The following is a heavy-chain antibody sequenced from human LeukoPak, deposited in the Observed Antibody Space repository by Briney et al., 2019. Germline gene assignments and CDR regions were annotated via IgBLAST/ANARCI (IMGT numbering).Heavy chain of an antibody. V-gene: IGHV4-39*07. CDR3: ASLSYDSLDY. J-gene: IGHJ4*02. CDR1: GGSISSSSYY. Sequence: SETLSLTCTVSGGSISSSSYYWSWIRQPPGKGLEWIGSIYYSGSTYYNPSLKSRVTISVDTSKNQFSLKLSSVTAADTAVYYCASLSYDSLDYWGQGTLVTVSS. CDR2: IYYSGST. D-gene: IGHD3-3*01.